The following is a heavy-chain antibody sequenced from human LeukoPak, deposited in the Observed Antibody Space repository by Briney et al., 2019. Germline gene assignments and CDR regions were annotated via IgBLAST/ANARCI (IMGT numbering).Heavy chain of an antibody. CDR2: INHSEST. Sequence: PSETLSLTCAVYGGSFSGYYWSWIRQPPGKGLEWIGEINHSESTNYNPSLKSRVTISVDTSKNQFSLKLSSVTAADTAVYYCARVVEKYYYGSGSYHSPNHYYYYMDVWGKGTTVTVSS. CDR1: GGSFSGYY. D-gene: IGHD3-10*01. V-gene: IGHV4-34*01. J-gene: IGHJ6*03. CDR3: ARVVEKYYYGSGSYHSPNHYYYYMDV.